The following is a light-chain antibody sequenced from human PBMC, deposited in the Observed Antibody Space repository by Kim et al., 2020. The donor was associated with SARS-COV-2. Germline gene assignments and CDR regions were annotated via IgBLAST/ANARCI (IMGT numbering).Light chain of an antibody. CDR2: DVT. CDR1: SSDVGNYNF. Sequence: GQSVTISCTGTSSDVGNYNFVSWYQQHPGKAPKLMISDVTKRPSGVPDRFSGSKSCNTASLTISGLQAEDEADYYCCSYAGSYTLVFGGGTQLTVL. V-gene: IGLV2-11*03. CDR3: CSYAGSYTLV. J-gene: IGLJ2*01.